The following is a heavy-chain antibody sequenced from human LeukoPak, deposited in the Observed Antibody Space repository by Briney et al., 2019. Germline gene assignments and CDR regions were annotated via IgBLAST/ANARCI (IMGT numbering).Heavy chain of an antibody. J-gene: IGHJ4*02. Sequence: GGSLRLSCAASGFSVSGKFMSWVRQAPGKGLEWVSIIHYDGKIRYAGSVGGRFTIYRDDSENTLYLQMNNLRAEDTATYYCAKDWDDYGDYLPLDYWGQGTLVTVSS. V-gene: IGHV3-53*01. CDR3: AKDWDDYGDYLPLDY. CDR1: GFSVSGKF. D-gene: IGHD4-17*01. CDR2: IHYDGKI.